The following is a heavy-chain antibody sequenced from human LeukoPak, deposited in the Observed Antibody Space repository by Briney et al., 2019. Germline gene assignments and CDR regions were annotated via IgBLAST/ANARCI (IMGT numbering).Heavy chain of an antibody. J-gene: IGHJ4*02. CDR3: ARDPPDSYSSGWYYFDY. CDR1: GGTFSSYA. Sequence: SVKVSCKASGGTFSSYAISWVRQSPGQGLEWMGRIIPIFGTANYAQKFQCRVTITTDESTSTAYMDLSSLRSEDTAVYYCARDPPDSYSSGWYYFDYWGQGTLVTVSS. D-gene: IGHD6-19*01. V-gene: IGHV1-69*05. CDR2: IIPIFGTA.